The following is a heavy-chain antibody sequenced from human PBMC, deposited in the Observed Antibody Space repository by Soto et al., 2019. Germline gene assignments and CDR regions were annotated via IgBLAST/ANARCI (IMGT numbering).Heavy chain of an antibody. CDR2: ISYDGSNK. D-gene: IGHD6-13*01. CDR1: GFTFSRYA. V-gene: IGHV3-30-3*01. J-gene: IGHJ4*02. Sequence: GGSLRLSCAASGFTFSRYAMHWVRQAPGKGLEWVAVISYDGSNKYYADSVKGRFTISRDNSKNTLYLQMNSLRAEDTAVYYCARVRTGYSSSWYSVYFVYWGQGTLVTVSS. CDR3: ARVRTGYSSSWYSVYFVY.